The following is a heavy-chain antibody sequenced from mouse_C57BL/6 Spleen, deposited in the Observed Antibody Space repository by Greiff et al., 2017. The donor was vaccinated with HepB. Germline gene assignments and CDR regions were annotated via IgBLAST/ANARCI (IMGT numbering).Heavy chain of an antibody. CDR2: IYPGDGDT. J-gene: IGHJ4*01. D-gene: IGHD2-2*01. Sequence: VKLVESGAELVKPGASVKISCKASGYAFSSYWMNWVKQRPGKGLEWIGQIYPGDGDTNYNGKFKGKATLTADKSSSTAYMQLSSLTSEDSAVYFCAREGYYGYDGSYYAMDYWGQGTSVTVSS. V-gene: IGHV1-80*01. CDR1: GYAFSSYW. CDR3: AREGYYGYDGSYYAMDY.